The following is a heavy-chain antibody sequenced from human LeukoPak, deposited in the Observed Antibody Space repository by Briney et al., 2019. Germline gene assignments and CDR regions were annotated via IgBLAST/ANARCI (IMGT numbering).Heavy chain of an antibody. CDR1: GYTFTSYY. CDR2: INPSGGST. Sequence: GASVKVSCEASGYTFTSYYMHWVRQAPGQGLEWMGIINPSGGSTSYAQKFQGRVTMTRDTSTSTVYMELSSLRSEDTAVYYCARGGNYDFWSGYSSDYYYYYMDVWDKGTTVTVSS. J-gene: IGHJ6*03. V-gene: IGHV1-46*03. CDR3: ARGGNYDFWSGYSSDYYYYYMDV. D-gene: IGHD3-3*01.